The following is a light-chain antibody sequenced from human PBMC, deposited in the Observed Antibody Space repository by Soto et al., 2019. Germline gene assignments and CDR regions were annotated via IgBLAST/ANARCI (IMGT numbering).Light chain of an antibody. CDR2: GAS. Sequence: AIQMTQFPASLSASVGDRVIITCRASQGIRDELGWYQQKPGKAPKLLIYGASRLESGVPSRFSGSGSGTDFSLTIYSLRPEDSATYFCLQDYNYPRTFGQGTKLQIK. CDR3: LQDYNYPRT. CDR1: QGIRDE. V-gene: IGKV1-6*01. J-gene: IGKJ2*01.